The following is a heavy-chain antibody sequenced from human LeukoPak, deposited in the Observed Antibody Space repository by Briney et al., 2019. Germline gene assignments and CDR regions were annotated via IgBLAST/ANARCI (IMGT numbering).Heavy chain of an antibody. CDR2: IYYSGST. D-gene: IGHD4-17*01. V-gene: IGHV4-39*01. J-gene: IGHJ5*02. CDR3: ASSTVTLSNWFDP. CDR1: GGSISSSSYY. Sequence: SETLSLTCTVSGGSISSSSYYWGWIRQPPGKGLEWIGSIYYSGSTYYNPSLKSRVTISVDTSKNQFSLKLSSVTAADTAVYYCASSTVTLSNWFDPWGQGTLVTVSS.